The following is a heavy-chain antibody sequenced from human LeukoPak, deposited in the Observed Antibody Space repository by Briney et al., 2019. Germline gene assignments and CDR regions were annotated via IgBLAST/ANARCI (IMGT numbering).Heavy chain of an antibody. V-gene: IGHV1-2*02. CDR3: ARVRWDHSDYYFDY. CDR1: GYTFTGYY. D-gene: IGHD1-26*01. Sequence: GASVKVSCKASGYTFTGYYMHWVRQAPGQGLEWMGWINPNSGGTNYAQKFQGRVTMTRDTSISTVYMELSRLRSDDTAVYYCARVRWDHSDYYFDYWGQGTLVTVSS. J-gene: IGHJ4*02. CDR2: INPNSGGT.